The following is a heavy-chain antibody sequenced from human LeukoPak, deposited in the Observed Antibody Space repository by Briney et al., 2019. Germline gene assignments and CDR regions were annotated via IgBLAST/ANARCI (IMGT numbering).Heavy chain of an antibody. CDR3: ATDSGNYAYAFDI. D-gene: IGHD1-26*01. Sequence: PSETLSLTCTVSGGSISSGAYFWSWIRQPPGKGLECVGHISHSGSTYYNPSLRSRVTISVDRSKNQFSLKLTSVTAADTAVYFCATDSGNYAYAFDIWGQGTMVTVSS. CDR1: GGSISSGAYF. V-gene: IGHV4-30-2*01. J-gene: IGHJ3*02. CDR2: ISHSGST.